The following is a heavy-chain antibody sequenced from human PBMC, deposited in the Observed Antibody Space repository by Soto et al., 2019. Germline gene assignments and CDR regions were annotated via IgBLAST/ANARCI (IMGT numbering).Heavy chain of an antibody. D-gene: IGHD3-9*01. Sequence: GGSLRLSCAASGFTFSSYAMSWVRQAPGKGLEWVSAISGSGGSTYYADSVKGRFTISRDNSKNTLYLQMNSLRAEDTAVYYCAKEPRPYDILTGYYDYWGQGTLVTVSS. CDR2: ISGSGGST. J-gene: IGHJ4*02. V-gene: IGHV3-23*01. CDR3: AKEPRPYDILTGYYDY. CDR1: GFTFSSYA.